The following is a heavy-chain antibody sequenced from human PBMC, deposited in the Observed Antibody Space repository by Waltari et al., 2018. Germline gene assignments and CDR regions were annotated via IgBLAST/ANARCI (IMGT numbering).Heavy chain of an antibody. V-gene: IGHV4-38-2*02. Sequence: QVQLQQSGPGLVRPSETLSLTCDVSGYSISSGSSWGWIRQSPETGLEWIGSIYHSGPTYYNPSLKSRVTISMYTSKNQFSLKLFSVTAADTAVYYCARDGDNGGNSWWFDPWGQGTLVTVSS. CDR3: ARDGDNGGNSWWFDP. CDR2: IYHSGPT. CDR1: GYSISSGSS. J-gene: IGHJ5*02. D-gene: IGHD2-21*02.